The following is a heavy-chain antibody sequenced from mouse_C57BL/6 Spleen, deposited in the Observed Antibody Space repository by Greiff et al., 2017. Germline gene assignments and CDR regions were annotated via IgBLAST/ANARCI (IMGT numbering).Heavy chain of an antibody. CDR3: ARFGSSYEAMDY. Sequence: QVQLQQPGAELVKPGASVKLSCKASGYTFTSYWMHWVKQRPGQGLEWIGMIHPNSGSTNYNEKFKSKDTLTVDKSSSTAYMQLSSLTSEDSAVYYCARFGSSYEAMDYWGQGTSVTVSS. D-gene: IGHD1-1*01. J-gene: IGHJ4*01. V-gene: IGHV1-64*01. CDR1: GYTFTSYW. CDR2: IHPNSGST.